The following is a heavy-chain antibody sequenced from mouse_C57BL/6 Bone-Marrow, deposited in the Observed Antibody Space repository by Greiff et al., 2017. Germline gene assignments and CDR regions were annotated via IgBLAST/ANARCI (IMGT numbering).Heavy chain of an antibody. CDR2: IYPGDGGT. CDR3: ARSDYYGSSLWYFDV. CDR1: GYAFSSSW. Sequence: VKVVESGPELVKPGASVKISCKASGYAFSSSWMNWVKQRPGKGLEWIGRIYPGDGGTNYNGKFKGKATLPADKSSGTAYMQLGILTSEDSAVYFCARSDYYGSSLWYFDVGGTGTTVTVSA. D-gene: IGHD1-1*01. V-gene: IGHV1-82*01. J-gene: IGHJ1*03.